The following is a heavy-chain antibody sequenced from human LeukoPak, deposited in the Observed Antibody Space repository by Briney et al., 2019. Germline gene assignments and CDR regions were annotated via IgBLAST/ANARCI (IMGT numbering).Heavy chain of an antibody. CDR1: GFTFSSYA. V-gene: IGHV3-23*01. CDR2: ISGSGGST. J-gene: IGHJ4*02. D-gene: IGHD3-9*01. CDR3: ARGARYFDWLLPDYYFDY. Sequence: GGSLRLSCAASGFTFSSYAMSWVRQAPGKGLEWVSAISGSGGSTYYADSVKGRFTISRDNSKNTLYLQMNSLRAEDTAVYYCARGARYFDWLLPDYYFDYWGQGTLVTVSS.